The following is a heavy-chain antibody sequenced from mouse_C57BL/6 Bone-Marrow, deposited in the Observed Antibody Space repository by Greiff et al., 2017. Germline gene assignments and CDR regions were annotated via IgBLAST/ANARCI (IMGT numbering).Heavy chain of an antibody. Sequence: QVQLQQSGAELVRPGASVTLSCKASGYTFTDYEMHWVKQTPVHGLEWIGAIDPETGGTAYNQKFKGKAILTADKSSSTAYMELRSLTSEDSAVYYCTRDPYYDYEKDYFDYWGQGTTLTVSS. V-gene: IGHV1-15*01. CDR3: TRDPYYDYEKDYFDY. J-gene: IGHJ2*01. CDR1: GYTFTDYE. D-gene: IGHD2-4*01. CDR2: IDPETGGT.